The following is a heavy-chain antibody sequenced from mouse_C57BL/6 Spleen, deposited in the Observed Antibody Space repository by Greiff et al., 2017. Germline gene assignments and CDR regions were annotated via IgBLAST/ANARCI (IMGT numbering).Heavy chain of an antibody. J-gene: IGHJ2*01. V-gene: IGHV1-50*01. Sequence: VQLQQPGAELVKPGASVKLSCKASGYTFTSYWMQWVKQRPGQGLEWIGEIDPSDSYTNYNQKFKGKATLTVDTSSSTAYMQLSSLTSEDSAVYYCARGSSGYPDYWGQGTTLTVSS. CDR3: ARGSSGYPDY. CDR1: GYTFTSYW. CDR2: IDPSDSYT. D-gene: IGHD3-2*02.